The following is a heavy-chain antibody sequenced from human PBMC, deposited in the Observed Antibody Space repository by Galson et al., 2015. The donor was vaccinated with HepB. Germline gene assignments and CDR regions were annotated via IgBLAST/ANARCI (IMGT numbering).Heavy chain of an antibody. D-gene: IGHD2/OR15-2a*01. CDR3: ARGFHSFEL. J-gene: IGHJ3*01. Sequence: SLRLSCAASGFTFSDYYMDWVRQTPGKGLEWLARTRNKANGYTTEYAASVKDRFSISRDESKSSLFLQLDSLKTEDTAVYYCARGFHSFELWGQGAMVTVSS. CDR1: GFTFSDYY. CDR2: TRNKANGYTT. V-gene: IGHV3-72*01.